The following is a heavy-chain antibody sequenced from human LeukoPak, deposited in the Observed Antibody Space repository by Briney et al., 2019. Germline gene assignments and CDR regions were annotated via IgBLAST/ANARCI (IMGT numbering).Heavy chain of an antibody. CDR2: INHSGST. Sequence: PSETLSLTCAVYGGSFSGYYWSWIRQPPGKGLEWIGEINHSGSTNYNPSFKSRVTISVDTSKNQFSLKLSSVTAADTAVYYCARGSQDYYDSSGSARYFDYWGQGTLVTVSS. D-gene: IGHD3-22*01. V-gene: IGHV4-34*01. J-gene: IGHJ4*02. CDR3: ARGSQDYYDSSGSARYFDY. CDR1: GGSFSGYY.